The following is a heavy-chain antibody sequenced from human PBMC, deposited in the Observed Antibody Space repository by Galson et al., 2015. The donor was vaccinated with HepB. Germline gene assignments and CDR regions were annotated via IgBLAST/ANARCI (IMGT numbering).Heavy chain of an antibody. CDR2: ISGSGGNT. CDR3: ARGTYYYDNRGQYYFDY. CDR1: GFAFSNWA. V-gene: IGHV3-23*01. D-gene: IGHD3-22*01. Sequence: SLRLSCAASGFAFSNWAMSWVRQAPGKGPEWVSGISGSGGNTYYADSVKGRFTISRDNSKNTLRLQMNSLRAGDAAVYHCARGTYYYDNRGQYYFDYWGQGTLVTVSS. J-gene: IGHJ4*02.